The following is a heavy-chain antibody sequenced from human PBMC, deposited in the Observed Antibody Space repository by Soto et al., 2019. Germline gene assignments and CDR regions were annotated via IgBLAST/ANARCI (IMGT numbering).Heavy chain of an antibody. V-gene: IGHV3-30*03. Sequence: QVQLVESGGGVVQPGRSLRLSCAASGFIFNSDGMHWIRQAPGKGLEWVAVISYDGSNIFYADSVKGRFTISRDNSNNTLYVQRKSLRGDDTAVYYCARGVPGVDTIAIGFYLDYWGQGTLVTHSS. CDR1: GFIFNSDG. CDR2: ISYDGSNI. J-gene: IGHJ4*02. D-gene: IGHD2-21*01. CDR3: ARGVPGVDTIAIGFYLDY.